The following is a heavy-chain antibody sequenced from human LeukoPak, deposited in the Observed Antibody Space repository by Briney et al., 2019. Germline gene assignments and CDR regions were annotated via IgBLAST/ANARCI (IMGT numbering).Heavy chain of an antibody. J-gene: IGHJ4*02. V-gene: IGHV4-4*02. CDR3: ARSDYIWGSYRVYDY. Sequence: SGTLSLTCAVSGGSISSRSWWSWVRQAPGKGLEWIGEISHSENTNYNPSLKSRVTTSIGKSNNQFSLNLTSVTAADTAVYYCARSDYIWGSYRVYDYWGQGTLVTVSS. D-gene: IGHD3-16*02. CDR1: GGSISSRSW. CDR2: ISHSENT.